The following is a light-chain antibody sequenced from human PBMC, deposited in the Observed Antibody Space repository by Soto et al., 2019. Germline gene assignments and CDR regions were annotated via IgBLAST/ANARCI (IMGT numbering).Light chain of an antibody. CDR1: QSVSSY. V-gene: IGKV3-15*01. Sequence: EIVMTQSPATLSVSPGEGATLSCRASQSVSSYLAWYQQKAGQSPRLLIYGSSTRATGIPARFSGSGSGTEFTLTISSLQSEDFAVYYCQQYNKWPITFGGGTNVEIK. J-gene: IGKJ4*01. CDR2: GSS. CDR3: QQYNKWPIT.